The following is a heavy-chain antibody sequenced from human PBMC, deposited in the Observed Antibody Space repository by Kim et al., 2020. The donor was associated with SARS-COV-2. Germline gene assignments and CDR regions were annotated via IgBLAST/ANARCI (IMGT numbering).Heavy chain of an antibody. CDR3: ARDLGGILDNYGMDV. CDR1: GGTFSSYA. Sequence: SVKVSCKASGGTFSSYAISWVRQAPGQGLEWMGGIIPIFGTANYAQKFQGRVTITADESTSTAYMELSSLRAEDTAVYYCARDLGGILDNYGMDVWGQGTTVTVSS. J-gene: IGHJ6*02. CDR2: IIPIFGTA. D-gene: IGHD3-10*01. V-gene: IGHV1-69*13.